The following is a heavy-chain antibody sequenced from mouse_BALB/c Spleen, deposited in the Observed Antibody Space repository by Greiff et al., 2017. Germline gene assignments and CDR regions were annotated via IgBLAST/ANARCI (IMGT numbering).Heavy chain of an antibody. CDR2: ISYSGST. CDR3: ARHYGNFFDY. V-gene: IGHV3-2*02. J-gene: IGHJ2*01. Sequence: EVHLVESGPGLVKPSQSLSLTCTVTGYSITSDYAWNWIRQFPGNKLEWMGYISYSGSTSYNPSLKSRISITRDTSKNQFFLQLNSVTTEDTATYYCARHYGNFFDYWGQGTTLTVSS. D-gene: IGHD2-1*01. CDR1: GYSITSDYA.